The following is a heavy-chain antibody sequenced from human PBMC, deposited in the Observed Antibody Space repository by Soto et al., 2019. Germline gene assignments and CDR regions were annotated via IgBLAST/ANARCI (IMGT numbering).Heavy chain of an antibody. Sequence: GSLRLSCAASGFTFSSYSMNWVRQAPGKGLEWVSYISSSSSTIYYADSVKGRFTISRDNAKNSLYLQMNSLRDEDTAVYYCARDSPPEYSSSWYYYYYYGMDVWGQGTTVTVSS. CDR2: ISSSSSTI. D-gene: IGHD6-13*01. CDR3: ARDSPPEYSSSWYYYYYYGMDV. V-gene: IGHV3-48*02. J-gene: IGHJ6*02. CDR1: GFTFSSYS.